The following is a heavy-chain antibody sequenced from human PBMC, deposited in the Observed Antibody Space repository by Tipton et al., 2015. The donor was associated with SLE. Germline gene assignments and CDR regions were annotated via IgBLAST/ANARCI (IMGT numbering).Heavy chain of an antibody. CDR2: IKQDGSEK. D-gene: IGHD3-22*01. CDR3: ARDALMDYYNSGYSWFDP. Sequence: SLRLSCAASGFTFSSYWMSWVRQAPGKGLEWVANIKQDGSEKYYVDSVKGRFTISRDNSMNTLHLQMNSLRADDTAVYYCARDALMDYYNSGYSWFDPWGQGTLVTVSS. V-gene: IGHV3-7*01. J-gene: IGHJ5*02. CDR1: GFTFSSYW.